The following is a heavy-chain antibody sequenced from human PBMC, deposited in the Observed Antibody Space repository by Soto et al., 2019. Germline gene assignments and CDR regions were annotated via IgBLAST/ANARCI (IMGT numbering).Heavy chain of an antibody. V-gene: IGHV4-31*03. Sequence: SETLSLTCTVSGGSISSGGYYWSWIRQHPGKGLEWIGYIYYSGSTYYNPSLKSRVTISVDTSKNQFSLKLSSVTAADTAAYYCARVEGKTNWFDPWGQGTLVTVSS. CDR1: GGSISSGGYY. J-gene: IGHJ5*02. CDR3: ARVEGKTNWFDP. CDR2: IYYSGST.